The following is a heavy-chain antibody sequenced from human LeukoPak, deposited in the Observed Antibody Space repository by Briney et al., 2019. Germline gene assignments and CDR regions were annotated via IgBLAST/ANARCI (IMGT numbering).Heavy chain of an antibody. D-gene: IGHD6-25*01. CDR1: GYTFTANY. CDR3: ARGVSGTYYFFDY. J-gene: IGHJ4*02. CDR2: INPNSGGT. Sequence: ASVKVSCKTSGYTFTANYIHWVRQAPGQGLEWMGWINPNSGGTNYAQTFQSRVTMTSETSISTAYMDLSSLRFDDTAIYYCARGVSGTYYFFDYWGQGTLVTVSS. V-gene: IGHV1-2*02.